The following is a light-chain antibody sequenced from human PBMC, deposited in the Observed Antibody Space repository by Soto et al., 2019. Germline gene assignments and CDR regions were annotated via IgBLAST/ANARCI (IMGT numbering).Light chain of an antibody. J-gene: IGKJ2*01. Sequence: EIVLTQSPGTLSLSPGERATLSCRASQSVTSNYLAWYQQKPGQAPRLLIYDASSRATGIPDRFSGSGSGTDFTLTISRLEPDYVAVYYCQQSGSLPKTVGQGTKLEIK. V-gene: IGKV3-20*01. CDR2: DAS. CDR1: QSVTSNY. CDR3: QQSGSLPKT.